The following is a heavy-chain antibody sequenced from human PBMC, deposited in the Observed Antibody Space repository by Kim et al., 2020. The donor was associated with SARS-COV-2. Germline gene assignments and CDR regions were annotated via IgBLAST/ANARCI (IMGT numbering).Heavy chain of an antibody. J-gene: IGHJ4*02. V-gene: IGHV1-46*01. Sequence: STSYAQSFQGRVTMTRDTSTSTVYMGLSSLRSEDTAVYYCAREAVGAGDYWGQGTLVTVSS. D-gene: IGHD3-16*01. CDR3: AREAVGAGDY. CDR2: ST.